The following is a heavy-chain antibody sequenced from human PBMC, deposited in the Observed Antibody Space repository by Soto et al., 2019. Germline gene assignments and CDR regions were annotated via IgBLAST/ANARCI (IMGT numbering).Heavy chain of an antibody. CDR1: GGSISSYY. J-gene: IGHJ5*02. D-gene: IGHD6-19*01. CDR2: IYYSGST. CDR3: ARRSRYSSGWYASNWFDP. V-gene: IGHV4-59*12. Sequence: SETLSLTCTVSGGSISSYYWSWIRQPPGKGLEWIGYIYYSGSTNYNPSLKSRVTISVDTSKNQFSLKLSSVTAADTAVYYCARRSRYSSGWYASNWFDPWGQGTLVTVSS.